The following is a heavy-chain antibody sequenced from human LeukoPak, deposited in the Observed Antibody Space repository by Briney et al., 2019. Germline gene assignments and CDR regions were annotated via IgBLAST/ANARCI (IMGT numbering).Heavy chain of an antibody. V-gene: IGHV4-39*07. CDR1: GGSISSSSYS. J-gene: IGHJ4*02. Sequence: SETLSLTCTVSGGSISSSSYSWTWIRQPPGKGLEWIGKVYLSGTTHSNPSVKSRVTISIDKSKNQFFLNLSSVTAADTAVYYCAGLVGRYSSGLYYYYFDYWGQGTLVTVSS. CDR3: AGLVGRYSSGLYYYYFDY. D-gene: IGHD3-22*01. CDR2: VYLSGTT.